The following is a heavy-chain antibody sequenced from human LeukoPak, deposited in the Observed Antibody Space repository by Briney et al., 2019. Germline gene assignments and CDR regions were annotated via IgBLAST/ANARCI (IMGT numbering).Heavy chain of an antibody. J-gene: IGHJ6*03. CDR2: ISGSGDRT. CDR1: GFTFSSYA. CDR3: AKDPQGSSHYYMDV. V-gene: IGHV3-23*01. Sequence: GGSLRLSCAASGFTFSSYAMSWVRQAPGKGLEWVSSISGSGDRTDYADSVKGRFTVSRDYSKNTLYLQLNSLRAEDTATYHCAKDPQGSSHYYMDVWGKGTTVTVSS. D-gene: IGHD6-6*01.